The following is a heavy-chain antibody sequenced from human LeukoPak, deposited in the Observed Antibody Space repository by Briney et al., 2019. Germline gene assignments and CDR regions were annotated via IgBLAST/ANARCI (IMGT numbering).Heavy chain of an antibody. CDR3: ARGKLGKGYYYMDV. CDR2: KNQDGSEI. Sequence: GGSLRLSCAASGFTFTTYWMTWVRQAPGKGLEWVATKNQDGSEIYYVDSVKGRFTISRDNAKNSLYLQMNSLRAEDTAVYYCARGKLGKGYYYMDVWGKGTTVTVSS. D-gene: IGHD3-16*01. CDR1: GFTFTTYW. V-gene: IGHV3-7*01. J-gene: IGHJ6*03.